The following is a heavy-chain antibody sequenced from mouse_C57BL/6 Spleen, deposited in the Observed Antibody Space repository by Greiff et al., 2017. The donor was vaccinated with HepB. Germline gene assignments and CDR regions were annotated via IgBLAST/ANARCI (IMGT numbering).Heavy chain of an antibody. Sequence: VQLQQPGAELVKPGASVKLSCKASGYTFTSYWMQWVKQRPGQGLEWIGEIDPSDSYTNYNQKFKGKATLTVDTSSSTAYMQLSSLTSEDSAVYYCARSLTTVVARAMDYWGQGTSVTVSS. V-gene: IGHV1-50*01. J-gene: IGHJ4*01. D-gene: IGHD1-1*01. CDR3: ARSLTTVVARAMDY. CDR1: GYTFTSYW. CDR2: IDPSDSYT.